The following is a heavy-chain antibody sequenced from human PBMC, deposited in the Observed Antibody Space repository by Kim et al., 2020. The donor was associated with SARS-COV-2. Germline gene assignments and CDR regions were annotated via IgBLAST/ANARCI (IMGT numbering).Heavy chain of an antibody. J-gene: IGHJ6*02. CDR1: GFTFSSYA. CDR2: ISGSGGST. Sequence: GGSLRLSCAASGFTFSSYAMSWVRQAPGKGLEWVSAISGSGGSTYYADSVKGRFTISRDNSKNTLYLQMNSLRAEDTAVYYCAKGFQGTGTGNYYYYYGMDVWGQGTTVTVSS. V-gene: IGHV3-23*01. D-gene: IGHD2-8*02. CDR3: AKGFQGTGTGNYYYYYGMDV.